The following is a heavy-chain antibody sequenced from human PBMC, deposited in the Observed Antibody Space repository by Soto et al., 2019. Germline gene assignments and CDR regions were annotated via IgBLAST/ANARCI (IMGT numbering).Heavy chain of an antibody. J-gene: IGHJ6*02. CDR1: GYTFATYA. Sequence: ASVKVSCKASGYTFATYAIHWVRQAAGQSLEWMGCINAGNGNTKYSQKFQGRVTLIRDTSASKAYMKLSSQQSGDTAVYYCARDFVWSRGYDYYYGMDVWGQGSTVTVSS. V-gene: IGHV1-3*01. D-gene: IGHD2-21*01. CDR2: INAGNGNT. CDR3: ARDFVWSRGYDYYYGMDV.